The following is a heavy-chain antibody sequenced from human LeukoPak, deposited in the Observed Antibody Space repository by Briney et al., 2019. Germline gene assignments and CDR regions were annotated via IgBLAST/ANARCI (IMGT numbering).Heavy chain of an antibody. V-gene: IGHV3-74*01. J-gene: IGHJ4*02. D-gene: IGHD3-22*01. Sequence: GGSLRLSCAASGFSFSNYWMHWVRQAPGKGLVWVSRISTDGSSSSYADSVKGRFTIARDNAKNSLYLQMNSLRAEDTAVYYCARDPSQDSSGYYVVWGQGTLVTVSS. CDR3: ARDPSQDSSGYYVV. CDR2: ISTDGSSS. CDR1: GFSFSNYW.